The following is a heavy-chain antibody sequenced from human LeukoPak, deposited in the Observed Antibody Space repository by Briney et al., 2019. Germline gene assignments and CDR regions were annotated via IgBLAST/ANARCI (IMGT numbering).Heavy chain of an antibody. Sequence: PGGSLRLSCAASGFNFSTYTMNWVRQAPGKGLEWVSAISGSGGSTYYADSVKGRFTISRDNSKNTLYQQMNSLRAEDTAVYYCAKASGGYSYGPHDYWGQGTLVTVSS. V-gene: IGHV3-23*01. D-gene: IGHD5-18*01. J-gene: IGHJ4*02. CDR3: AKASGGYSYGPHDY. CDR1: GFNFSTYT. CDR2: ISGSGGST.